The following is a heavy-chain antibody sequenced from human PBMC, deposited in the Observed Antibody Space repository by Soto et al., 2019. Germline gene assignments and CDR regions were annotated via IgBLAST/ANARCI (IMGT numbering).Heavy chain of an antibody. J-gene: IGHJ6*02. V-gene: IGHV3-7*01. CDR3: ARSVGSGSYPLPDNGMDV. CDR2: INQDGSEK. Sequence: GGSLRLSCVVSQISFSSYWMTWVRQAPGKGLECVANINQDGSEKYYEDSVKGRFTISRDNTKNSLYLQMNSLRAEDTAVYYCARSVGSGSYPLPDNGMDVWGQGITVTVSS. D-gene: IGHD3-10*01. CDR1: QISFSSYW.